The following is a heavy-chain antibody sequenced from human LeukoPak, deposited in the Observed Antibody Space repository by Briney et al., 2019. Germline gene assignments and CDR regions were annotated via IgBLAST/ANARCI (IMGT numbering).Heavy chain of an antibody. V-gene: IGHV1-69*06. Sequence: SVKVSCKASGGIFSSYVISWVRQAPGQGLEWMGGIIPMFGTANYAQKFQDRVTITADKSTSTAYMELRGLRSDDTAVFYCATTTATSGSSLYWGQGTLVTVSS. D-gene: IGHD5-12*01. J-gene: IGHJ4*02. CDR2: IIPMFGTA. CDR1: GGIFSSYV. CDR3: ATTTATSGSSLY.